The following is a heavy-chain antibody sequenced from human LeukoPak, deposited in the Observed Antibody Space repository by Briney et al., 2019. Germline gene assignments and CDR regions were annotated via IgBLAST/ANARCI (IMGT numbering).Heavy chain of an antibody. CDR2: INHSGST. D-gene: IGHD4-23*01. CDR1: GGSISTSY. CDR3: ARGGNTVVAWGPDYYYGMDV. J-gene: IGHJ6*02. Sequence: PSETLSLTCTVSGGSISTSYWSWIRQPPGKGLEWIGEINHSGSTNYNSSLTSRITISVNTSKKQFSLKLNSVTAADTAVYYCARGGNTVVAWGPDYYYGMDVWGQGTTVTVSS. V-gene: IGHV4-34*01.